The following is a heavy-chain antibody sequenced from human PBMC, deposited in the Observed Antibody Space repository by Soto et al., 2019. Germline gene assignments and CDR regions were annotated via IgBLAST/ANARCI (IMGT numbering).Heavy chain of an antibody. CDR2: INHSGST. CDR1: CGSFSGYY. CDR3: ARLTGKYYYYYYGMDV. J-gene: IGHJ6*02. V-gene: IGHV4-34*01. Sequence: SETLSLTCAVYCGSFSGYYWSWIRQPPGKGLEWIGEINHSGSTNYNPSLKSRVTISVDTSKNQFSLKLSSVTAADTAVYYCARLTGKYYYYYYGMDVWGQGTTVTVSS. D-gene: IGHD3-9*01.